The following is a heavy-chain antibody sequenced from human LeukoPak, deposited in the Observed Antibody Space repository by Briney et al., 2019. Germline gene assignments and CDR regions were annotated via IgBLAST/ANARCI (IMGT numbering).Heavy chain of an antibody. CDR1: GFTFSSYG. J-gene: IGHJ6*04. Sequence: GGSLRLSCAASGFTFSSYGMHWVRQAPGKGLERVAVIWYDGSNKYYADSVKGRFTISRDNSKNTLYLQMNSLRAEDTAVYYCARSQGAGGLLLYYYYGMDVWGKGTTVTVSS. CDR2: IWYDGSNK. CDR3: ARSQGAGGLLLYYYYGMDV. V-gene: IGHV3-33*01. D-gene: IGHD2-15*01.